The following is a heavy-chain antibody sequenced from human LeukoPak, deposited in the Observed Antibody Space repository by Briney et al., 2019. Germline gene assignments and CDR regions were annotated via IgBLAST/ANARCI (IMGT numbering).Heavy chain of an antibody. V-gene: IGHV1-46*01. CDR2: LKLYDGST. J-gene: IGHJ4*02. Sequence: GASVKVSCKASGYTFIRYHMHWVRQAPGQGLEWIGVLKLYDGSTSHAQKFQGRVTMTTDTSTSTAYMELRSLRSDDTAVYYCARVGEGNWGQGTLVTVSS. CDR3: ARVGEGN. CDR1: GYTFIRYH.